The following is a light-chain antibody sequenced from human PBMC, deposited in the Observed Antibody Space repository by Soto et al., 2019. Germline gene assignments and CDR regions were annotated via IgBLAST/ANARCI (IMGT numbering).Light chain of an antibody. CDR3: QQYGSSPST. V-gene: IGKV3-20*01. CDR2: GAS. J-gene: IGKJ1*01. Sequence: EIVLTQSPGTLSLSPGERATLSCRASQSVSSNYITWYQQKPGQAPRRLIFGASSRATGIPDRFSGSGSATDFTLTISRLEPEDFAVYYCQQYGSSPSTFGQGTKVDIK. CDR1: QSVSSNY.